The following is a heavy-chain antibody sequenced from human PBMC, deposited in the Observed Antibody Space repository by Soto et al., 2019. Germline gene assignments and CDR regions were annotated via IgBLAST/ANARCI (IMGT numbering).Heavy chain of an antibody. CDR1: WFTFGGSA. CDR2: IRSKTNSYAT. Sequence: PGGALRLSCAGSWFTFGGSAMHWVRQASGKGLEWVGHIRSKTNSYATAYAESGKGRFTISKDDSMNTAYLQMNSLKTEDTAVYFCTRQTDAVQWLVVPTDYNFDYWGQGTLVTVSS. CDR3: TRQTDAVQWLVVPTDYNFDY. J-gene: IGHJ4*02. D-gene: IGHD6-19*01. V-gene: IGHV3-73*01.